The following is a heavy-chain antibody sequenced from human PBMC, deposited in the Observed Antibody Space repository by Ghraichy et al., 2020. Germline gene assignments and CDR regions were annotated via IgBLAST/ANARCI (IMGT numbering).Heavy chain of an antibody. CDR2: MNPNSGNT. J-gene: IGHJ4*02. V-gene: IGHV1-8*01. CDR1: GYTFTSYD. CDR3: ARVVPDSNDYYFDY. Sequence: ASVKVSCKASGYTFTSYDINWVRQATGQGLEWMGWMNPNSGNTGYAQKFQGRVTMTRNTSISTAYMELSSLRSEDTAVYYCARVVPDSNDYYFDYWGQGTLVTVSS. D-gene: IGHD2-2*01.